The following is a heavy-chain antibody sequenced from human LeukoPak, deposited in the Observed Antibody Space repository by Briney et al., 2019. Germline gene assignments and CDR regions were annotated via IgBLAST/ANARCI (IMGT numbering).Heavy chain of an antibody. Sequence: GGSLRLSCVVSGFTLSNSWMSWARQAPGKGLEWVASINHNGNVNYYVDSVKGRFTISRDNAKNSLYLQMSNLRAEDTAVYFCARGGGLDVWGQGATVTVSS. CDR1: GFTLSNSW. V-gene: IGHV3-7*03. J-gene: IGHJ6*02. CDR3: ARGGGLDV. CDR2: INHNGNVN. D-gene: IGHD3-16*01.